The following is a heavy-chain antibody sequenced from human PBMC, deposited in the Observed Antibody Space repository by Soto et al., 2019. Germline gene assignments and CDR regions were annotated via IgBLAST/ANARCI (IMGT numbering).Heavy chain of an antibody. J-gene: IGHJ6*02. CDR1: GGTFSSYA. D-gene: IGHD3-22*01. CDR2: IIPIFGTA. CDR3: ARDHSSQLSGYYYYYYGMDV. Sequence: QVQLVQSGAEVKKPGSSVKVSCKASGGTFSSYAISWVRQAPGQGLEWMGGIIPIFGTANYAQKCQGRVTITADESTSTAYMELSSLRSEDTAVYYCARDHSSQLSGYYYYYYGMDVWGQGTTVTVSS. V-gene: IGHV1-69*01.